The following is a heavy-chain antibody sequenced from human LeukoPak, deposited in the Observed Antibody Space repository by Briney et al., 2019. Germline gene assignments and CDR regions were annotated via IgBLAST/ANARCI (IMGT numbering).Heavy chain of an antibody. CDR3: ARDDYGRQDY. D-gene: IGHD4-17*01. J-gene: IGHJ4*02. CDR2: ITPIFGTA. V-gene: IGHV1-69*06. CDR1: GGTLSSYA. Sequence: SVKVSCKASGGTLSSYAISWVRQAPGQGLEWMGGITPIFGTANYAQKSQGRVTITADKSTSTAYMELSSLRSEDTAVYYCARDDYGRQDYWGQGTLVTVSS.